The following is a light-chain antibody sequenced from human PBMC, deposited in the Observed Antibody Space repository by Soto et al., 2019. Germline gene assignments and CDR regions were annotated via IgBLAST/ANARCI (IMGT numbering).Light chain of an antibody. CDR1: QSVASSY. J-gene: IGKJ2*01. Sequence: EIVLTPSPGTLSLSPGERVTLSCRASQSVASSYLAWYQQKSGQAPRLLIFDASRRPTGIPDRFSGSGSGTDFTLTISRLEPEDFAVYYCQQYGSFPQTFGQGTKLEIK. CDR3: QQYGSFPQT. CDR2: DAS. V-gene: IGKV3-20*01.